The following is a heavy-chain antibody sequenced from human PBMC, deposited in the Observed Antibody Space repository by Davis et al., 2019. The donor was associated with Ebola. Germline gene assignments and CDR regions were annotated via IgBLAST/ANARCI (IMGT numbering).Heavy chain of an antibody. CDR1: GGSISSSNW. Sequence: SETLSLTCAVSGGSISSSNWWSWVRQPPGKGLEWIGEINHSGSTNYNPSLKSRVTISVDTSKNQFSLKLSSVTAADTAVYYCASSSGYYSPHFDYWGQGTLVTVSS. D-gene: IGHD3-22*01. J-gene: IGHJ4*02. V-gene: IGHV4-4*02. CDR2: INHSGST. CDR3: ASSSGYYSPHFDY.